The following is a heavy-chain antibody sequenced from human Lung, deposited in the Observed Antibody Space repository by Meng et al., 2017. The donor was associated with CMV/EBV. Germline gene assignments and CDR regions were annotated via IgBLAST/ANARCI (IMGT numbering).Heavy chain of an antibody. CDR3: ARGFRGGYYYYYGMDV. J-gene: IGHJ6*02. V-gene: IGHV4-61*01. CDR1: GGSVSSGSYY. CDR2: IYYSGST. Sequence: SETLSLTCTVSGGSVSSGSYYWSWIRQPPGKGLEWIGYIYYSGSTNYNPSLKSRVTISVDTSKNQFSLKLGSVTAADTAVYYCARGFRGGYYYYYGMDVWGQGTTVXVSS. D-gene: IGHD2-15*01.